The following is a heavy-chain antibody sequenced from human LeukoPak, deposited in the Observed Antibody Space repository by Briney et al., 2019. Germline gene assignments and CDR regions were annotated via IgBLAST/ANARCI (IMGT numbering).Heavy chain of an antibody. Sequence: GGSLRLSCAASGFTFSSYGMHWVRQAPGKGLEWVAFIRYDGSNKYYVDSVKGRFTISRDNSKNTLYLQMNSLRAEDTAVYYCATYRVTTVTPFDYWGQGTLVTVSS. V-gene: IGHV3-30*02. J-gene: IGHJ4*02. D-gene: IGHD4-17*01. CDR3: ATYRVTTVTPFDY. CDR2: IRYDGSNK. CDR1: GFTFSSYG.